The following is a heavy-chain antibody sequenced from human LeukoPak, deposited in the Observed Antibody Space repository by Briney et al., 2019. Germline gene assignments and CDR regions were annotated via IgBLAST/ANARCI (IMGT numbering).Heavy chain of an antibody. V-gene: IGHV1-2*02. D-gene: IGHD1-26*01. CDR3: ARSLHLARSGSYSF. CDR2: INPNSGGT. CDR1: GYTFTGYY. Sequence: ASVKVSCKASGYTFTGYYMHWVRQAPGQGLEWMGWINPNSGGTNYPQKFQGRVTITADKSTSTAYMELSSLRSEDTAVYYCARSLHLARSGSYSFWGQGTMVTVSS. J-gene: IGHJ3*01.